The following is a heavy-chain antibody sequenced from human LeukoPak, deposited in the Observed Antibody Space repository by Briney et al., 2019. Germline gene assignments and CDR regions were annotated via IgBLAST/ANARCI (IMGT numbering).Heavy chain of an antibody. D-gene: IGHD1-26*01. CDR3: ARVRPIVGATLFDY. V-gene: IGHV1-8*01. CDR1: GYTFTSYD. Sequence: ASVKVSCKASGYTFTSYDINWVRQATGQGLEWMGWMIPNSGNTGYAQKFQGRVTMTRNTSISTAYMELSSLRSEDTAAYYCARVRPIVGATLFDYWGQGTLVTVSS. CDR2: MIPNSGNT. J-gene: IGHJ4*02.